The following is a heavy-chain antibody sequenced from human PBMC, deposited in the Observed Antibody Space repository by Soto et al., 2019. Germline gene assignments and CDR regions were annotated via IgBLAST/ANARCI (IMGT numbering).Heavy chain of an antibody. CDR1: GGSIKIGGYS. CDR2: IYHSGST. J-gene: IGHJ4*02. D-gene: IGHD6-6*01. CDR3: AGGIAARPLGY. V-gene: IGHV4-30-2*01. Sequence: SETLSLTCAVSGGSIKIGGYSWSWIRQPPGKGLEWIGYIYHSGSTYYNPSLKSRVTISVDRSKNQFSLKLSSVTAADTAVYYCAGGIAARPLGYWGQGTLVTVSS.